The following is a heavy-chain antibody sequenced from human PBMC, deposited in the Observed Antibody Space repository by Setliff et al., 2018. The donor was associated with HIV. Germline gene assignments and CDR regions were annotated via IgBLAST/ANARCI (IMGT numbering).Heavy chain of an antibody. CDR3: ARDYLYYNLYNGSPVYGMDV. CDR2: ISIGSGGAI. V-gene: IGHV3-21*01. J-gene: IGHJ6*02. CDR1: GFTFTSYA. Sequence: GGSLRLSCAASGFTFTSYAMNWVRQAPGRGLEWVSSISIGSGGAIDYADSVQGRFTISRDNSKNSLYLQMNSLRVEDTAVYYCARDYLYYNLYNGSPVYGMDVWGQGTTVTVSS. D-gene: IGHD3-3*01.